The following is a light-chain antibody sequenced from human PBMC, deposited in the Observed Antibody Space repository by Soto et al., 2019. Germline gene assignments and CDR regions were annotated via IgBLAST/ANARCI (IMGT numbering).Light chain of an antibody. Sequence: DIQMTQSPASLAASLGDRITISCRASQTISNYLNWYHQKPGEAPKILIYGSSTLQSGVPSTFSGSGSGTEFTLSISSLQPEDCGTYYCQQSYNVPFTFGPGTKVDVK. CDR1: QTISNY. CDR3: QQSYNVPFT. CDR2: GSS. V-gene: IGKV1-39*01. J-gene: IGKJ3*01.